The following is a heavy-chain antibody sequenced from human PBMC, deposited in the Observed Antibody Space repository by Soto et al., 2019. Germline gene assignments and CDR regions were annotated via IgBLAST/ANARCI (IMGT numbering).Heavy chain of an antibody. CDR1: GFSLSTSGMC. V-gene: IGHV2-70*11. CDR2: IDWDDDK. D-gene: IGHD3-10*01. CDR3: ARILYYYGSGSYPYYFDY. J-gene: IGHJ4*02. Sequence: SGPTLVNPPQTLTLTCTFSGFSLSTSGMCVSWIRQPPGKALEWLARIDWDDDKYYSTSLKTRLTISKDTSKNQVVLTMTNMDPVDTATYYCARILYYYGSGSYPYYFDYWGQGTLVTVSS.